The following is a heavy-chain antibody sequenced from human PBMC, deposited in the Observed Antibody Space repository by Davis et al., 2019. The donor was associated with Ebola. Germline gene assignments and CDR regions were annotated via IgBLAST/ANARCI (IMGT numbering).Heavy chain of an antibody. V-gene: IGHV4-34*01. Sequence: SETLSLTCAVYGGCFSGYYWSWIRQPPGKGLEWIGEINHSGSTNYNPSLKSRVTISVDTSKNQFSLKLSSVTAADTAVYYCARVFRKYCSSTSCPIDYWGQGTLVTVSS. J-gene: IGHJ4*02. CDR2: INHSGST. CDR1: GGCFSGYY. CDR3: ARVFRKYCSSTSCPIDY. D-gene: IGHD2-2*01.